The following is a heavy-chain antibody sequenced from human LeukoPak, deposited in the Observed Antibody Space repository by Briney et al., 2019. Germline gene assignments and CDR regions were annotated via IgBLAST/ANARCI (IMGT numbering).Heavy chain of an antibody. J-gene: IGHJ4*02. V-gene: IGHV3-74*01. D-gene: IGHD1-1*01. CDR1: GFTFSSSW. CDR2: MNGDGSTI. CDR3: ARAGNYYFEY. Sequence: GGSLRLSYAGSGFTFSSSWIHWFRQAPGKGLVRVSRMNGDGSTIDYAASVKGRFTISRDNAKNTLYLQMNSLSAEDTAVYYCARAGNYYFEYWGQGTLVTVSS.